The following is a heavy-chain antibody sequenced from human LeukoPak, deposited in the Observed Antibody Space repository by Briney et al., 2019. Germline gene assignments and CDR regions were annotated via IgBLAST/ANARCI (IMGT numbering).Heavy chain of an antibody. V-gene: IGHV3-53*01. CDR2: IYSGGST. Sequence: GGSLRLSCAASGFTVSSNYMSWVRQAPGKGLEWVSVIYSGGSTYYADSVKGRFTISRDNSKNTLYLQMNSLRAEDTAVYYCARDSGRTYYYDSSGYYHEDWGQGTLVTVSS. CDR1: GFTVSSNY. D-gene: IGHD3-22*01. J-gene: IGHJ4*02. CDR3: ARDSGRTYYYDSSGYYHED.